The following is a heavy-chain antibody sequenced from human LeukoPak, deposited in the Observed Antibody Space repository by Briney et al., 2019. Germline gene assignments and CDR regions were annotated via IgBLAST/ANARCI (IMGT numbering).Heavy chain of an antibody. CDR1: GYTXTGYY. D-gene: IGHD1-26*01. V-gene: IGHV1-2*02. Sequence: GASVKVSCKASGYTXTGYYIHRVRQAPGQGLEWMGWINPKSGDTNYAQKFQGRVTMTRDTSISTAYMELSSLKSDDTAVYYCARDLLTWDRFDYWGQGTLVSVSS. CDR2: INPKSGDT. J-gene: IGHJ4*02. CDR3: ARDLLTWDRFDY.